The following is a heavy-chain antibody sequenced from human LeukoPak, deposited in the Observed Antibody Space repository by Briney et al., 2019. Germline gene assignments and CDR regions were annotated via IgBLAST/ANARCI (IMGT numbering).Heavy chain of an antibody. V-gene: IGHV1-69*05. CDR1: GGTFSSYA. CDR3: ASPTYYYDSSTPFDI. J-gene: IGHJ3*02. Sequence: SVKVSCKASGGTFSSYAISWVRQAPGQVLEWMGGIIPIFGTANYAQKFQGRVTITTDESTSTAYMELSSLRSEDTAVYYCASPTYYYDSSTPFDIWGQGTMVTVSS. CDR2: IIPIFGTA. D-gene: IGHD3-22*01.